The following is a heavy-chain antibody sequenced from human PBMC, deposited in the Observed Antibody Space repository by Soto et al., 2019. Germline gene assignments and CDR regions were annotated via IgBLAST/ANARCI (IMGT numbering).Heavy chain of an antibody. CDR3: ARGLGYSGYDSPFDY. CDR1: GGSFSGYY. D-gene: IGHD5-12*01. CDR2: INHSGST. V-gene: IGHV4-34*01. Sequence: SETLSLTCAVYGGSFSGYYWSWIRQPPGKGLEWIGEINHSGSTNYNPSLKSRVTISVDTSKNQFSLKLSSVTAADTAVYYCARGLGYSGYDSPFDYWGQGTLVTISS. J-gene: IGHJ4*02.